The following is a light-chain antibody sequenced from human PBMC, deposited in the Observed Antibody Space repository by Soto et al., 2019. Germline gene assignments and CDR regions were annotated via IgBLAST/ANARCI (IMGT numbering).Light chain of an antibody. CDR1: QSVSSN. J-gene: IGKJ1*01. V-gene: IGKV3-20*01. CDR3: QQYVSSPRT. Sequence: EIVMTQSPATLSVSAGERATLSCRASQSVSSNLAWYQQKPGQAPSLLIYAASSRAAGIPDRFSGSGSGTDFTLTISRLEPEDFAVYYCQQYVSSPRTFGQGTKVDIK. CDR2: AAS.